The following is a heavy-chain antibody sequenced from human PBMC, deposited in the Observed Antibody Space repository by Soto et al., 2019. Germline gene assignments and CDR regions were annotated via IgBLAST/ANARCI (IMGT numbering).Heavy chain of an antibody. CDR2: INPNSGGT. CDR1: GYTFTGYY. CDR3: ARGVAGNSYYYYGMDV. J-gene: IGHJ6*02. V-gene: IGHV1-2*02. D-gene: IGHD2-15*01. Sequence: QVQLVQSGAEVKKPGASVKVSCKASGYTFTGYYMHWVRQAPGQGLEWMGWINPNSGGTNYAQKFQGGVTMTRDTSISTAYMELSRLRSDDTAVYYCARGVAGNSYYYYGMDVWGQGTTVTVSS.